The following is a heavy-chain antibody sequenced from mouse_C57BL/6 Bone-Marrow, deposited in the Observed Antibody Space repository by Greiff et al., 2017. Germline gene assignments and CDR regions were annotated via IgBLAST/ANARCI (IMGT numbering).Heavy chain of an antibody. CDR1: GYTFTSYG. CDR3: APSSYYYGSSYGAY. CDR2: IYPRSGNT. V-gene: IGHV1-81*01. D-gene: IGHD1-1*01. Sequence: ESGAELARPGASVKLSCKASGYTFTSYGISWVKQRTGQGLEWIGEIYPRSGNTYYNEKFKGKATLTADKSSSTAYMELRSLTSEDSAVYFCAPSSYYYGSSYGAYWGQGTLVTVSA. J-gene: IGHJ3*01.